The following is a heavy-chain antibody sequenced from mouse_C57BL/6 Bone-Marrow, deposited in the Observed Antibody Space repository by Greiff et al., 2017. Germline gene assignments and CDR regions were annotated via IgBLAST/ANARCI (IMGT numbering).Heavy chain of an antibody. D-gene: IGHD1-1*01. CDR1: GYTFTSYW. J-gene: IGHJ1*03. Sequence: QVQLQQPGAELVKPGASVKLSCKASGYTFTSYWMHWVKQRPGQGLEWIGMIHPNSGSTNYNAKFKSKATLTVDKSSSTAYMQLISLTSEDSAVYYCAIYGSNDWYFDVWGTGTTVTVAS. CDR3: AIYGSNDWYFDV. V-gene: IGHV1-64*01. CDR2: IHPNSGST.